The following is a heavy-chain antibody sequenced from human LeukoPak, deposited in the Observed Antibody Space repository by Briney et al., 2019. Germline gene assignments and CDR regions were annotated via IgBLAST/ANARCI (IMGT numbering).Heavy chain of an antibody. V-gene: IGHV5-51*01. CDR1: GYSFTSYW. CDR2: IYPGDSDT. Sequence: GESLKISCKGSGYSFTSYWIGWVRQMPGKGLEWMGIIYPGDSDTRYCPSFQGQVTISADKSISTAYLQWSSLKASDTAMYYCARQEYCSGGSCYTWFDPWGQGTLVTVSS. D-gene: IGHD2-15*01. J-gene: IGHJ5*02. CDR3: ARQEYCSGGSCYTWFDP.